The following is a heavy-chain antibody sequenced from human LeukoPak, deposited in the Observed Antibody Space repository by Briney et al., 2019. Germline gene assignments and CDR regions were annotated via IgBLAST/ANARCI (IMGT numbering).Heavy chain of an antibody. V-gene: IGHV1-2*02. CDR1: GYTFTGYD. CDR2: INPNSGGT. J-gene: IGHJ5*02. Sequence: ASVTVSCRASGYTFTGYDMHWVRQPPGQGLEWMGWINPNSGGTKSAQNSQGRVTMTRETSISTVYMELSRLRSDDTAVYYCVRGQPLPLSGRYLVDPWGQGTLVTVS. D-gene: IGHD1-26*01. CDR3: VRGQPLPLSGRYLVDP.